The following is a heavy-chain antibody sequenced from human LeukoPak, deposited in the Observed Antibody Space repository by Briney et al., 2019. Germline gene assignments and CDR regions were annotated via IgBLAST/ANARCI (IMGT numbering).Heavy chain of an antibody. Sequence: GGSLRLSCAASGFTFNSYWMSWVRQAPGKGLEWVANIKQDGTEKYYVDSVKGRFTISRDNAKNSLYLQMNSLRAEDTAVYYCAREYDYVWGSYRYCYLDYWGQGTLVTVSS. J-gene: IGHJ4*02. D-gene: IGHD3-16*02. CDR3: AREYDYVWGSYRYCYLDY. CDR1: GFTFNSYW. V-gene: IGHV3-7*04. CDR2: IKQDGTEK.